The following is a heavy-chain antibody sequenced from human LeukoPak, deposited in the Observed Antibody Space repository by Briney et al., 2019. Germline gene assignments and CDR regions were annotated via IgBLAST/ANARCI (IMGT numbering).Heavy chain of an antibody. Sequence: SETLSLTCAVSGYSISSGYYWGWFRQPPGKGLEWIGCMYHSGSTYYNPSLKSRVTISVDTSKNQFSLKLSSVTAADTAVYYCARQGGSSSPYYYYYMDVWGKGTTVTVPS. V-gene: IGHV4-38-2*01. CDR1: GYSISSGYY. CDR2: MYHSGST. J-gene: IGHJ6*03. D-gene: IGHD6-13*01. CDR3: ARQGGSSSPYYYYYMDV.